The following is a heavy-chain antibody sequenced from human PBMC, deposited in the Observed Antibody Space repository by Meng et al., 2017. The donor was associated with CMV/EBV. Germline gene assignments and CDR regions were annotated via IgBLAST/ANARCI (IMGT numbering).Heavy chain of an antibody. CDR3: ARDVFRGEAFDI. J-gene: IGHJ3*02. D-gene: IGHD3-3*01. CDR2: ISSSGSTT. CDR1: GFTVSSNY. Sequence: GESLKISCAASGFTVSSNYMSWVRQAPGKGLEWVLYISSSGSTTHYAESVKGRFTISRDNAKNSVYLQMNTLRAEDTAVYYCARDVFRGEAFDIWGQGTMVTVSS. V-gene: IGHV3-11*04.